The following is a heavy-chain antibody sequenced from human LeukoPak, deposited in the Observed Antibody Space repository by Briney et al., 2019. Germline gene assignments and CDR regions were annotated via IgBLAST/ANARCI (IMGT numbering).Heavy chain of an antibody. J-gene: IGHJ5*02. D-gene: IGHD3-16*01. Sequence: ASVKVSCKASGYTFTGYYMHWVRQAPGQGLEWMGWINPNSGGTNYAQKFQGRVTMTRDTSISTAYMGLSRLRSDDTAVYYCARVRLSAAALSWFDPWGQETLVTVSS. V-gene: IGHV1-2*02. CDR2: INPNSGGT. CDR3: ARVRLSAAALSWFDP. CDR1: GYTFTGYY.